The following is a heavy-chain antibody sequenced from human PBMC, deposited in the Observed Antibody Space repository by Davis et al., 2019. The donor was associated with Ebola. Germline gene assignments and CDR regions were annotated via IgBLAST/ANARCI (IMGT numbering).Heavy chain of an antibody. D-gene: IGHD3-10*01. CDR1: GGSINNYF. CDR2: INHSGSS. Sequence: SETLSLTCTVSGGSINNYFWSWIRQPPGKGLEWIGEINHSGSSKYNPSLKSRVTMSVDTSKNQVSLRLSSVTAADTAVYYCARSITIIRGVIPWFDPWGQGTLVTVSS. V-gene: IGHV4-34*01. CDR3: ARSITIIRGVIPWFDP. J-gene: IGHJ5*02.